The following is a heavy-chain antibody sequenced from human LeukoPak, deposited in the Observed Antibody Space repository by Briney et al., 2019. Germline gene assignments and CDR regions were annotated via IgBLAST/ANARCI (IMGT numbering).Heavy chain of an antibody. CDR2: ISSSSSYI. J-gene: IGHJ4*02. D-gene: IGHD3-22*01. V-gene: IGHV3-21*01. CDR1: GFTFSSYS. CDR3: ARGPYYDDSSGYYY. Sequence: GGSLRLSCAASGFTFSSYSMNWVRQAPGKGLEWVSSISSSSSYIYYADSVKGRFTISRDNAKNSLYLQMNSLRAEDTAVNYCARGPYYDDSSGYYYWGQGTLVTVSS.